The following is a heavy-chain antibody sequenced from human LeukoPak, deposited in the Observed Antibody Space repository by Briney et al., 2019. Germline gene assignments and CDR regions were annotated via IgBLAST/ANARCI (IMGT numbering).Heavy chain of an antibody. Sequence: GGSLRLSCAASGFTFSSYRMHWVRQAPGKGLEWVAVISYDGSNKYYADSVKGRFTISRDNSKNTLYLQMNSLRAEDTAVYYCAKDLLSGYEMVDYWGQGTLVTVSS. V-gene: IGHV3-30*18. D-gene: IGHD5-12*01. CDR1: GFTFSSYR. J-gene: IGHJ4*02. CDR3: AKDLLSGYEMVDY. CDR2: ISYDGSNK.